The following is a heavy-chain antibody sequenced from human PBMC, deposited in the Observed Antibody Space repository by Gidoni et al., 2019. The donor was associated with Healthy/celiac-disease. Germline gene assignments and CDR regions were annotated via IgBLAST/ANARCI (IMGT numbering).Heavy chain of an antibody. V-gene: IGHV3-49*04. Sequence: EVQLVESGGGLVQPGRSLRLSFTASGFTFGGYAMSWVRQAPGKGLEWVGFIRSKAYGGTTEYAASVKGRFTISRDDSKSIAYLQMNSLKTEDTAVYYCTRASPFVVVVAESYWGQGTLVTVSS. J-gene: IGHJ4*02. CDR1: GFTFGGYA. CDR2: IRSKAYGGTT. CDR3: TRASPFVVVVAESY. D-gene: IGHD2-15*01.